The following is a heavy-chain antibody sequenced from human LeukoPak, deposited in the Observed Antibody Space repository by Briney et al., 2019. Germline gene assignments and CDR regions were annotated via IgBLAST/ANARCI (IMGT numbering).Heavy chain of an antibody. J-gene: IGHJ2*01. D-gene: IGHD3-22*01. CDR1: GGTFSSYA. CDR2: IIPIFGTA. V-gene: IGHV1-69*13. Sequence: SVKVSCKASGGTFSSYAISWVRQAPGQGLEWMGGIIPIFGTANYAQKFQGRVTITADESTSTAYMELSSLRSEDTAVYYCARKNYYDSSGYSSSYWYFDLWGRGTLVTVSP. CDR3: ARKNYYDSSGYSSSYWYFDL.